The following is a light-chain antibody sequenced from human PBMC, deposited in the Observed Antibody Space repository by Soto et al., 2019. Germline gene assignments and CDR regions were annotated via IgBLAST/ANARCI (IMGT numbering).Light chain of an antibody. CDR1: QSVDND. CDR3: QQSNNWPLS. CDR2: DAS. Sequence: EIVMTQSPATLSVPPGDRATLSCRASQSVDNDLAWYQQKPGQPPRLLIYDASTRATGIPARFSGSQSGTEFTLTISSLLSEDFAVYSCQQSNNWPLSFGGGTKVDI. V-gene: IGKV3D-15*01. J-gene: IGKJ4*01.